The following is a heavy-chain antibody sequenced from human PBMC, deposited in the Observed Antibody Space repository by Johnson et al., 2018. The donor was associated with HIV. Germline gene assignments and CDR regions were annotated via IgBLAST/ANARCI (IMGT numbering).Heavy chain of an antibody. Sequence: EVQLVESGGGLVQPGGSLRLSCAASGFTFSNYDMHWVRQGSGKGLEWVSGIGTAGDTHYPGSVKGRFTISRENAKNSLYLQMNSLRAGDTAVYFCARDRGYDAFDIWGQGTMVTVSS. J-gene: IGHJ3*02. CDR1: GFTFSNYD. CDR2: IGTAGDT. V-gene: IGHV3-13*01. CDR3: ARDRGYDAFDI. D-gene: IGHD3-22*01.